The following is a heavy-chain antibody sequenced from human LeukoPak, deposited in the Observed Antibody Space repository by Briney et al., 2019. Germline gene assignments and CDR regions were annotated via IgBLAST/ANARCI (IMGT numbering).Heavy chain of an antibody. Sequence: GGSLRLSCAASGFTFSSYVMSWVRQAPGKGLEWVSGISGSGGSTYYADSVKGRFTISRDNSKNTLYLQMNSLRAEDTAVYYCAKDRATMIVVVTELDYWGQGTLVTVSS. D-gene: IGHD3-22*01. J-gene: IGHJ4*02. V-gene: IGHV3-23*01. CDR2: ISGSGGST. CDR1: GFTFSSYV. CDR3: AKDRATMIVVVTELDY.